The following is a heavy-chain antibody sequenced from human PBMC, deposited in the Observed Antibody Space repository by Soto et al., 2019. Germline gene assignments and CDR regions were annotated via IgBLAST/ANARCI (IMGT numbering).Heavy chain of an antibody. D-gene: IGHD3-16*01. V-gene: IGHV3-30*18. CDR2: ISYDGSNK. CDR1: GFTFSSYG. Sequence: GGSLRLSCAASGFTFSSYGMHWVRQAPGKGLEWVAVISYDGSNKYYADSVKGRFTISRDNSKNTLYLQMNSLRAEDTAVYYCAKGLGIMITFGGVKDAFDIWGQGTMVTV. J-gene: IGHJ3*02. CDR3: AKGLGIMITFGGVKDAFDI.